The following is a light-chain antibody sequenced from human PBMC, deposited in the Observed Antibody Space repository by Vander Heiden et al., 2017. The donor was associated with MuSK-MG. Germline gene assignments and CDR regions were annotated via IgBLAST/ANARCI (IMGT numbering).Light chain of an antibody. V-gene: IGLV3-21*04. CDR3: QVWDTNSGQGV. Sequence: SYVLSQPPSVSVAPGKTATITCGGSNIGKQSVHWYQQRPGQAPILVLFYDRDRPSGIPERFSGSNSGVTATLTISRVEAGDEGDYYCQVWDTNSGQGVFGGGTKLTVL. CDR1: NIGKQS. CDR2: YDR. J-gene: IGLJ3*02.